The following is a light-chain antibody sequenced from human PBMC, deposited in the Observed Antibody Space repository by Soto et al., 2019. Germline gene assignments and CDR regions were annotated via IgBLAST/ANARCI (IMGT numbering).Light chain of an antibody. CDR1: QSFSTSY. V-gene: IGKV3-20*01. Sequence: IVLTQSPGTLSLSPGERATLSCRASQSFSTSYLAWYQQKPGQAPRLLIFAASSRASGIPDRFSGSGSGTDFTLTIDRLEPEDFAVYYCQQYSTSPLTFDGGTKVEI. CDR2: AAS. CDR3: QQYSTSPLT. J-gene: IGKJ4*01.